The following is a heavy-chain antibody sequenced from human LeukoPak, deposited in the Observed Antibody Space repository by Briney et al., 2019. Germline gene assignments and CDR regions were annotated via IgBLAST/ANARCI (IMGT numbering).Heavy chain of an antibody. J-gene: IGHJ3*02. Sequence: SETLSLTCTVFGGSVSSGSYYWSRIRQPPGKGLEWIGYIYYSGSTNYNPSLKSRVTISVDTSKNQFSLKLSSVTAADTAVYYCARLGIYCSGGSCYPDAFDIWGQGTMVTVSS. CDR1: GGSVSSGSYY. CDR2: IYYSGST. D-gene: IGHD2-15*01. V-gene: IGHV4-61*01. CDR3: ARLGIYCSGGSCYPDAFDI.